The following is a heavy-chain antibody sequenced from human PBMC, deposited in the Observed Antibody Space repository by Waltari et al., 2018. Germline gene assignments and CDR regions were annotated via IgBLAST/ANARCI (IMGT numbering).Heavy chain of an antibody. V-gene: IGHV4-31*03. Sequence: QVQLQESGPGLVKPSQTLSLTCTVSGGSISSCGYYWTWIRQHPGKGLEWLGYSYSSGTTYYNPTLQSRVTISVDTSKNQFYLKLRSVTAADTAVYYCAREGSSRTYYYYMDVWGKGTTVTVSS. CDR2: SYSSGTT. CDR1: GGSISSCGYY. J-gene: IGHJ6*03. CDR3: AREGSSRTYYYYMDV. D-gene: IGHD6-6*01.